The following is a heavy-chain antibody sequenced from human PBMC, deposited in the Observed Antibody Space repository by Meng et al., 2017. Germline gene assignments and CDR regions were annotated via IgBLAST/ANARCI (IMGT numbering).Heavy chain of an antibody. J-gene: IGHJ6*02. CDR1: GYTFTSYD. V-gene: IGHV1-8*01. Sequence: ASVKVSCKASGYTFTSYDINWVRQATGQGREWMGWMNPNSGNTGYAQKFQGRVTMTRNTSISTAYMELSSLRSEDTAVYYCARSAHYYGSGSYYFLIYYYYGMDVWGQGTTVTVSS. CDR2: MNPNSGNT. CDR3: ARSAHYYGSGSYYFLIYYYYGMDV. D-gene: IGHD3-10*01.